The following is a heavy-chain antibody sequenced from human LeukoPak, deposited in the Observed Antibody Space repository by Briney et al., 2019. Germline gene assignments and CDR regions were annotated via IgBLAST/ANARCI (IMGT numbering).Heavy chain of an antibody. V-gene: IGHV4-31*03. CDR1: GGSISSGGYC. CDR3: ARGDLQHDYGDHYWYFDL. D-gene: IGHD4-17*01. J-gene: IGHJ2*01. CDR2: IYYSGST. Sequence: SETLSLTCTVSGGSISSGGYCWSWIRQHPGKGLEWIGYIYYSGSTYYNPSLKSRVTISVDTSKNQFSLKLSSVTAADTAVYYCARGDLQHDYGDHYWYFDLWGRGTLVTVSS.